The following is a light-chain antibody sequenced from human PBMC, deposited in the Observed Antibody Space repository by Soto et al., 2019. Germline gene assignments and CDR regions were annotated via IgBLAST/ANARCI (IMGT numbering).Light chain of an antibody. CDR1: SSNVGGNP. CDR3: ASWDDRLNGPV. J-gene: IGLJ1*01. V-gene: IGLV1-44*01. CDR2: TNT. Sequence: QSALTQPPSASGTPGQRVTISCSGSSSNVGGNPVNWYQHVPTTAPKLLIYTNTQRPSGVPDRFSGSKSGTSASLAISGLQSEDEADYYCASWDDRLNGPVFGTGTKVTVL.